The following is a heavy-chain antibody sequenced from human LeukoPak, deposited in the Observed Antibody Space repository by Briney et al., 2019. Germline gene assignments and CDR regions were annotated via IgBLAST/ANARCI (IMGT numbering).Heavy chain of an antibody. CDR2: IIPIFGTA. CDR1: GGTFSSYA. V-gene: IGHV1-69*01. J-gene: IGHJ6*03. Sequence: GSSVKVSCKASGGTFSSYAISWVRQAPGQGLEWMGGIIPIFGTANYAQKFRGRVTITADESTSTAYMELSSLRSEDTAVYYCARADPLEWFGPVYYYYMDVWGEGTTVTVSS. CDR3: ARADPLEWFGPVYYYYMDV. D-gene: IGHD3-3*01.